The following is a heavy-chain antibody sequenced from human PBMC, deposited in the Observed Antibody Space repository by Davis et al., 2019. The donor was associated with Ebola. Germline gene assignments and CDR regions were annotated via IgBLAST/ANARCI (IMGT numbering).Heavy chain of an antibody. CDR3: AIDAGWSHPRWFDP. D-gene: IGHD1-26*01. Sequence: SETLSLTCAVSGGSISSSNWWSWVRQPPGKGMEWIGEIYHSGSTNYNPSLKSRVTISVDKSKNQFSLKLSSVTAADTAVYYCAIDAGWSHPRWFDPWGQGTLVTVSS. CDR2: IYHSGST. J-gene: IGHJ5*02. V-gene: IGHV4-4*02. CDR1: GGSISSSNW.